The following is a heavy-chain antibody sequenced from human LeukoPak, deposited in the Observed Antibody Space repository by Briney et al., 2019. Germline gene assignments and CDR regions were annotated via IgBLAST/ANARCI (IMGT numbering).Heavy chain of an antibody. D-gene: IGHD3-22*01. V-gene: IGHV4-61*09. CDR2: IYTSGST. CDR1: GGSISSGSYY. Sequence: SETLSLTCTVSGGSISSGSYYWSWIRQPAGRGLEWIGHIYTSGSTNYNPSLKSRVTISVDTSKNQFSLKLSSVTAADTAVYYCARSGDSPYDSSGYYLYYSYFDLWGRGTLVTVSS. J-gene: IGHJ2*01. CDR3: ARSGDSPYDSSGYYLYYSYFDL.